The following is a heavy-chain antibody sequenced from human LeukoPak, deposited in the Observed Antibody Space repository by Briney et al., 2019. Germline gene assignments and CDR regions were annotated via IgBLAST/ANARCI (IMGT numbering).Heavy chain of an antibody. Sequence: PGRSLRLSCAASGFTFSSYGMHWVRQAPGKGLEWAAVISYDGSNKYYADSVKGRFTISRDDSKNTLYLQMNSLKTEDTAVYYCTTAGGYYGSGSSWGQGTLVTVSS. CDR1: GFTFSSYG. CDR2: ISYDGSNK. J-gene: IGHJ5*02. V-gene: IGHV3-30*03. D-gene: IGHD3-10*01. CDR3: TTAGGYYGSGSS.